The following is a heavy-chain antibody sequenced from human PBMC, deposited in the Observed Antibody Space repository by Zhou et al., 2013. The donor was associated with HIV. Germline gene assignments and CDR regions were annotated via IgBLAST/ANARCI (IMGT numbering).Heavy chain of an antibody. CDR1: GGTFNNYA. J-gene: IGHJ4*02. D-gene: IGHD2-21*02. CDR3: AREVVTAVTAPGDF. CDR2: IIARFNRP. V-gene: IGHV1-69*05. Sequence: QVQLVQSGAEMKKPGSSVKVSCKASGGTFNNYAISWVRQAPGQGLEWMGGIIARFNRPHYAQKFQGRVTISTDESTSTVHMEMTSLRSDDTAVYYCAREVVTAVTAPGDFWGQGTLVTVS.